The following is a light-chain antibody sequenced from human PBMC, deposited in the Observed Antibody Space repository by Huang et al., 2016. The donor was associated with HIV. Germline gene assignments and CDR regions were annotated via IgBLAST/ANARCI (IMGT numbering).Light chain of an antibody. CDR1: QSVSSN. CDR2: SAS. CDR3: QHYNNWPRT. J-gene: IGKJ1*01. V-gene: IGKV3-15*01. Sequence: EIVMTQSPATLSVSPGERATLSCRASQSVSSNLAWYQQKPDQAPRLLIYSASTRATGVPARFSGSGSGTEFTLTISSLQSEDFAVYYCQHYNNWPRTFGQGTKVEIK.